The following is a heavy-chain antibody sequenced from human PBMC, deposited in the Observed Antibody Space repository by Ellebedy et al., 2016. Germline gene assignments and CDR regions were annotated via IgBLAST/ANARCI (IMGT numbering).Heavy chain of an antibody. Sequence: ASVKVSCKASGYSFTRFDIKWVRQAPGQGLEFMGWMNPDSGNTGYAQKFQGRVSMTRNTSIGTAYMELRSLRSEDTAVYYCARGFQDLEDGDFLLGDGDYWGQGTQVTVSS. D-gene: IGHD2-21*02. CDR1: GYSFTRFD. V-gene: IGHV1-8*01. CDR3: ARGFQDLEDGDFLLGDGDY. J-gene: IGHJ4*02. CDR2: MNPDSGNT.